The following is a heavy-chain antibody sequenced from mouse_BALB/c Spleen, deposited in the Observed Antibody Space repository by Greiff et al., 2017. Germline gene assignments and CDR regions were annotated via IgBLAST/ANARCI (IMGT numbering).Heavy chain of an antibody. J-gene: IGHJ3*01. CDR2: IRNKANGYTT. CDR3: ARNDGYPAWFAY. CDR1: GFTFTDYY. Sequence: EVQGVESGGGLVQPGGSLRLSCATSGFTFTDYYMSWVRQPPGKALEWLGFIRNKANGYTTEYSASVKGRFTISRDNSQSILYLQMNTLRAEDSATYYCARNDGYPAWFAYWGQGTLVTVSA. D-gene: IGHD2-3*01. V-gene: IGHV7-3*02.